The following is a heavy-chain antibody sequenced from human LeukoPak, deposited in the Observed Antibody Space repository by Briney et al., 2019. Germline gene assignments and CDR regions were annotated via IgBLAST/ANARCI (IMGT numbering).Heavy chain of an antibody. CDR3: ARLLPGYSSSSNDFDY. V-gene: IGHV3-48*04. J-gene: IGHJ4*02. CDR2: ISSSSSTI. Sequence: PGGSPRLSCAASGFTFSSYSMNWVRQAPGRGLEWVSYISSSSSTIYYADSVKGRFTISRDNAKNSLYLQMNSLRAEDTAVYYCARLLPGYSSSSNDFDYWGQGTLVTVSS. CDR1: GFTFSSYS. D-gene: IGHD6-6*01.